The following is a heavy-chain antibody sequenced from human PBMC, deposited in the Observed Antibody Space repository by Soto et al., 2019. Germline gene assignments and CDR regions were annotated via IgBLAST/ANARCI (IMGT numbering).Heavy chain of an antibody. V-gene: IGHV3-23*01. Sequence: GGSLRLSCAVSGFTFSSYAMSWVRQAPGKGLEWVSVISGSGGSTKYADSVKGWFIISRDNSKNTLYLQMNSLRAEDTAVYYCAKDSGRSSTLDAFDIWGQGTMVTVSS. CDR1: GFTFSSYA. D-gene: IGHD6-13*01. CDR3: AKDSGRSSTLDAFDI. J-gene: IGHJ3*02. CDR2: ISGSGGST.